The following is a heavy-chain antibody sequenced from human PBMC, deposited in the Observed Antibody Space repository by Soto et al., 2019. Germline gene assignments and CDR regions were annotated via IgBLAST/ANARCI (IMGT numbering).Heavy chain of an antibody. D-gene: IGHD3-10*01. CDR1: GFSLSDYS. J-gene: IGHJ3*01. V-gene: IGHV3-48*02. CDR2: ISSASNTI. Sequence: EVQLVESGGGLVQPGGSLRLSCVASGFSLSDYSMNWVRQAPGKGLEWVSYISSASNTINYADSVKGRFTISRDNAKNSLYLQMNSLRDDDTAVYYCARGVYGGLWGQGTMVTVSS. CDR3: ARGVYGGL.